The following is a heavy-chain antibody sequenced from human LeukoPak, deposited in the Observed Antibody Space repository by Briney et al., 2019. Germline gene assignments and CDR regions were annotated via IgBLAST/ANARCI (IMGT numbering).Heavy chain of an antibody. V-gene: IGHV4-34*01. CDR1: GGSLSDYY. CDR2: INHCGSS. Sequence: PSETLSLTCVVYGGSLSDYYWSWIRQPPGKGLDWIGEINHCGSSNYNPSLKSRVTITVDTSKNQFSLKSSSVTAADTAVYYCARWSSNYYDTSGRRFDPWGQGTLVTVSS. D-gene: IGHD3-22*01. J-gene: IGHJ5*02. CDR3: ARWSSNYYDTSGRRFDP.